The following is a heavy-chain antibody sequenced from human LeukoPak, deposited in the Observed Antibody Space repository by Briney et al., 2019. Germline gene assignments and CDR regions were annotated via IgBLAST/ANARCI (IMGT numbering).Heavy chain of an antibody. CDR1: GFTFSSYW. Sequence: GGSLRLSCAASGFTFSSYWMSWVRQAPRKGLEWVANIKQDGSEKYYVDSVKGRFTISRDNAKNSLYLQMNSLRAEDTAVYYCARIGTGDYYYYYYMDVWGKGTTVTVSS. CDR2: IKQDGSEK. CDR3: ARIGTGDYYYYYYMDV. J-gene: IGHJ6*03. V-gene: IGHV3-7*01. D-gene: IGHD1-14*01.